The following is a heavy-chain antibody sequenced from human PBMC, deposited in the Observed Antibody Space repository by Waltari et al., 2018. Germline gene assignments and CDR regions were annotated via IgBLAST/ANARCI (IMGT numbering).Heavy chain of an antibody. D-gene: IGHD2-8*02. CDR2: IHYSGTT. CDR1: GDSISNHF. J-gene: IGHJ5*02. Sequence: QVQVQESGPGLVKPSETVSLTCTVSGDSISNHFWTWIRQPPEKGLEWIGNIHYSGTTNYTPSLKSRFAISLDTSKNHLSLRLDSVTAADTALYFCVRGKLGFCTGSSCHLDLWGRGTLVTVSS. V-gene: IGHV4-59*11. CDR3: VRGKLGFCTGSSCHLDL.